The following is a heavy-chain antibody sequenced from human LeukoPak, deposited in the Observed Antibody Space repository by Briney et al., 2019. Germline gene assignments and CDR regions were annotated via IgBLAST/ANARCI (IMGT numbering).Heavy chain of an antibody. CDR2: IWYDGSNK. CDR3: ARWGSGYYNLDY. J-gene: IGHJ4*02. Sequence: GGSLRLSYAASGFTFSSYGMNWVRRAPGKGLEWVAIIWYDGSNKYYADSVKGRFTISRDNSKNTLYLQMNSLRAEDTAVYYCARWGSGYYNLDYWGQGTLVTVSS. CDR1: GFTFSSYG. V-gene: IGHV3-33*01. D-gene: IGHD3-9*01.